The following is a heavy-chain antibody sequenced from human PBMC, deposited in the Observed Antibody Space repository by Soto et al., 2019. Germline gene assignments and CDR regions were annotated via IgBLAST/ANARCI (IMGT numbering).Heavy chain of an antibody. CDR1: GFTFSSYW. CDR3: GRGLSSYYGFNY. Sequence: GGSLRLSCAASGFTFSSYWMHWVRQVPGKGLVWVSRIKGDGTNTGYADSVKGRFTISRDNVKNTLYLQMNSLRAEDTAVYYCGRGLSSYYGFNYWGQGALVTVT. V-gene: IGHV3-74*01. J-gene: IGHJ4*02. D-gene: IGHD1-26*01. CDR2: IKGDGTNT.